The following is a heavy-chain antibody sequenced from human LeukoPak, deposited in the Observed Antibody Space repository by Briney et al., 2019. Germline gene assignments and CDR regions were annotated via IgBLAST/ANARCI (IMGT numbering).Heavy chain of an antibody. D-gene: IGHD6-13*01. CDR2: ISSSGSTI. J-gene: IGHJ3*02. CDR3: ARDGSRIAIAAFHI. CDR1: GFTFSDYY. Sequence: GASLRLSYAASGFTFSDYYMSWLRQALGKGLEWVSYISSSGSTIYYADSVKGRFTISRDNAKNSLYLQMNSLRAGDTAVYYCARDGSRIAIAAFHIWGQGTMVTVSS. V-gene: IGHV3-11*04.